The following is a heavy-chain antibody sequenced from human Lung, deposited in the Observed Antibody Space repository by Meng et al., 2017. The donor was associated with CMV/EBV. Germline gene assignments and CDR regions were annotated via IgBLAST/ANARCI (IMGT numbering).Heavy chain of an antibody. CDR1: GYSFRTFG. D-gene: IGHD3-10*01. J-gene: IGHJ6*02. Sequence: ASVXVSXKASGYSFRTFGISWVRKAPGQGLEWMGWISAYNGNTTYTQKLQGRVTMTRDTSTRTVYMELRSLRSDDTAVYYCARDRVLRGVNGLDVWGQETTVTVSS. CDR2: ISAYNGNT. CDR3: ARDRVLRGVNGLDV. V-gene: IGHV1-18*01.